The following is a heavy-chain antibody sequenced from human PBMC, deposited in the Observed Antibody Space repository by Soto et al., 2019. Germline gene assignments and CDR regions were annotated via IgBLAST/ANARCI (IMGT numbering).Heavy chain of an antibody. D-gene: IGHD3-9*01. Sequence: EVQLVESGGGLVQPGGSLRLSCAASGFTFSSHWMHWVRQVPGKGLVWVSRIKSDGSSTAYADSVKGRFTISRDNAKNTLYMQMNSLRVQDSAVYYCARDRPDILTPTDHPLLDDWGQGTLVTVSS. CDR3: ARDRPDILTPTDHPLLDD. V-gene: IGHV3-74*01. CDR1: GFTFSSHW. CDR2: IKSDGSST. J-gene: IGHJ4*02.